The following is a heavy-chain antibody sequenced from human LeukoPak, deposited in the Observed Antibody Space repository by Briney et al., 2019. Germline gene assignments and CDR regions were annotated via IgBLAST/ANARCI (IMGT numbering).Heavy chain of an antibody. Sequence: NPSETLSLTCAVYGESFNDYYWTWIRQSPGKGLEWIGEINHSGSTNYNPSLKSRVTISVDTSKNQFSLKLSSVTAADTAVYYCARHVYSSSWYRWFDPWGQGTLVTVSS. D-gene: IGHD6-13*01. CDR3: ARHVYSSSWYRWFDP. V-gene: IGHV4-34*01. CDR2: INHSGST. CDR1: GESFNDYY. J-gene: IGHJ5*02.